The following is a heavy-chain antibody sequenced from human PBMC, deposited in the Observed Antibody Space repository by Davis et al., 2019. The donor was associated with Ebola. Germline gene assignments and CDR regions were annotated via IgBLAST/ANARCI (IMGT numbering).Heavy chain of an antibody. CDR2: ISGSGGST. CDR3: ARDGSVSRTYFFDF. J-gene: IGHJ4*02. D-gene: IGHD1-1*01. V-gene: IGHV3-23*01. Sequence: GESLKISCTDSVITFSSYAMTWVRQAPGKGLEWVSAISGSGGSTYYADSVQGRFSMSRDDSKNSVYLQMNNLRPEDTAVYYCARDGSVSRTYFFDFWGPGTLVTVSS. CDR1: VITFSSYA.